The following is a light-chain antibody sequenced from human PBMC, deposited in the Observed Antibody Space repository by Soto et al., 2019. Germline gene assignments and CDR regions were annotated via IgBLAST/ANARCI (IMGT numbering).Light chain of an antibody. Sequence: QSALTQPPSASGSPGQSVTISCTGTSSDVGGYNYVSWYQLHPGKAPKLMIYEVSKRPSGVPDRFSGSKSGNTASLTVSGLQAEDEADYYCYSYADTNNVFGTGTKVTVL. CDR3: YSYADTNNV. CDR2: EVS. J-gene: IGLJ1*01. CDR1: SSDVGGYNY. V-gene: IGLV2-8*01.